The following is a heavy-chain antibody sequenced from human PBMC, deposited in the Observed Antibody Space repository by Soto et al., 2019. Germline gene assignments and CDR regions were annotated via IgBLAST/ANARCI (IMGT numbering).Heavy chain of an antibody. Sequence: PSETLSLTCTVSGGSISSGGYYWSWIRQHPGKGLEWIGYIYYSGSTYYNPSLKSRVTISVDTSKNQFSLKLSSVTAADTAVYYCARDRNDSSGYYYYYGMDVWGQGTTVTVSS. CDR3: ARDRNDSSGYYYYYGMDV. J-gene: IGHJ6*02. CDR2: IYYSGST. CDR1: GGSISSGGYY. D-gene: IGHD3-22*01. V-gene: IGHV4-31*03.